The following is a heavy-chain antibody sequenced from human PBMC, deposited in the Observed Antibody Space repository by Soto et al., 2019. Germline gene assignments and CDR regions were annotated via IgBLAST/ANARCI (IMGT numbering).Heavy chain of an antibody. CDR3: SRGVFSGHV. CDR2: MNPHSGNT. J-gene: IGHJ6*02. Sequence: QVQLVQSGAEVKKPGASVNVSCKASGYTFTSYDNNWVRPATGQVLEWMGWMNPHSGNTGYAQKFQGRVTITRNTSISTAYMALSSLRSEDTAVYYCSRGVFSGHVWGQGTTVTVSS. CDR1: GYTFTSYD. V-gene: IGHV1-8*01.